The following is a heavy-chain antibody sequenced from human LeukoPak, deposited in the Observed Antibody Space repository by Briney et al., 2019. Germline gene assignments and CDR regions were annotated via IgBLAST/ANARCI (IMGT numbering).Heavy chain of an antibody. J-gene: IGHJ2*01. CDR2: IYPGDSDT. V-gene: IGHV5-51*03. Sequence: GESQKIPCKGSGYSFTRYWIAWVRQMPGKGLEWMGIIYPGDSDTRYSPSFQGQVTISADKYISTAYLQRSSLEASDTAMYYCATVFGSGSHLDWYFDLWGRDTLVTVSS. CDR1: GYSFTRYW. D-gene: IGHD1-26*01. CDR3: ATVFGSGSHLDWYFDL.